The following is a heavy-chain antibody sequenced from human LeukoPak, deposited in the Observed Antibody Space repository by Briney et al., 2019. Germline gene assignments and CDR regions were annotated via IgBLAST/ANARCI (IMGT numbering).Heavy chain of an antibody. J-gene: IGHJ3*02. CDR1: GFIFSSYA. Sequence: GGSLRLSCAASGFIFSSYAMNWVRQAPGKGLEWVAVISYDGSNKYYADSVKGRFTISRDNSKNTLYLQMNSLRAEDTAVYYCARDSLIDTAMGYDAFDIWGQGTMVTVSS. CDR3: ARDSLIDTAMGYDAFDI. D-gene: IGHD5-18*01. CDR2: ISYDGSNK. V-gene: IGHV3-30-3*01.